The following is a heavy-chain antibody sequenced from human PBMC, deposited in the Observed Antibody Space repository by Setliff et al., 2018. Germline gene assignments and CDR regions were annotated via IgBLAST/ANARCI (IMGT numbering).Heavy chain of an antibody. CDR2: IYYRGST. CDR1: GGSISGSSYY. CDR3: ARDLYDYVWGTYRYHDAFDI. J-gene: IGHJ3*02. V-gene: IGHV4-39*07. D-gene: IGHD3-16*02. Sequence: PSETLSLTCTVSGGSISGSSYYWGWIRQPPGKGLEWIGSIYYRGSTYYNPSLKSRVTISIDTSKNQFSLKLSSVTAADTAVYYCARDLYDYVWGTYRYHDAFDIWGQGTMVTVSS.